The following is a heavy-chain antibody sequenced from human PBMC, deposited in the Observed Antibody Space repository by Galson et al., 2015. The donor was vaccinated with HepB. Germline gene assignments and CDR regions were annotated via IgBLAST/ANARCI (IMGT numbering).Heavy chain of an antibody. V-gene: IGHV1-18*01. CDR1: SYG. J-gene: IGHJ6*02. Sequence: SYGISWVRQAPGQGLEWMGWISAYNGNTNYAQKLQGRVTMTTDTSTSTVYMELRSLRSDDTAVYYCARDYDSRGYYLYYYYGMDVWGQGTTVTVSS. CDR3: ARDYDSRGYYLYYYYGMDV. CDR2: ISAYNGNT. D-gene: IGHD3-22*01.